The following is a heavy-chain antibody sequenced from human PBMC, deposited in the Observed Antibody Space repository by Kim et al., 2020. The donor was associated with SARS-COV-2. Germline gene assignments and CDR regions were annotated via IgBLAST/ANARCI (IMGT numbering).Heavy chain of an antibody. D-gene: IGHD1-26*01. CDR3: TSGKWDLLRNY. Sequence: SETLSLTCTVSGGSISSSSYYWGWIRQPPGKGLEWIGSIYYSGSTYYNPSLKSRVTISVDTSKNQFSLKLSSVTAADTAVYYCTSGKWDLLRNYWGQGTLVTVSS. J-gene: IGHJ4*02. V-gene: IGHV4-39*01. CDR2: IYYSGST. CDR1: GGSISSSSYY.